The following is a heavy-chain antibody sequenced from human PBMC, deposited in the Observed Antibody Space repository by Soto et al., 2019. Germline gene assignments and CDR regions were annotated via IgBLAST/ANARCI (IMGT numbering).Heavy chain of an antibody. V-gene: IGHV3-23*01. CDR1: GFTFSSYA. J-gene: IGHJ4*02. CDR2: ISGSGGST. Sequence: GGSLRLSCAASGFTFSSYAMSWVRQAPGKGLEWVSAISGSGGSTYYADSVKGRFTISRDNSKNTLYLQTNSLRAEDTAVYYCAKDRTDIVVVPAAAFDYWGQGTLVTVSS. CDR3: AKDRTDIVVVPAAAFDY. D-gene: IGHD2-2*01.